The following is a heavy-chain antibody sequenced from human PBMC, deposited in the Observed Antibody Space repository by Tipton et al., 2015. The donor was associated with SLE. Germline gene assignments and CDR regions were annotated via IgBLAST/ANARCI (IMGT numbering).Heavy chain of an antibody. CDR1: GYTSSNYD. V-gene: IGHV1-8*01. CDR2: MNPKSGNT. J-gene: IGHJ4*02. CDR3: ARSYYGSRHYYTHADH. D-gene: IGHD3-10*01. Sequence: QLVQSGAEVKKPGASVRVSCKASGYTSSNYDINWVRQATGQGLEWMGWMNPKSGNTGYAQKFQGRVTLTRNTSINTAYMELSSLRSDDTAVYYCARSYYGSRHYYTHADHWGQGTQVTVSS.